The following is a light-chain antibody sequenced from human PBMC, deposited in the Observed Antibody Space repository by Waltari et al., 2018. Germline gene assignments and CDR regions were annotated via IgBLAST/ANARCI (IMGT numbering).Light chain of an antibody. Sequence: QSPATLSVSPGERATLSCRASQSVSSNLAWYQHKPGQAPRLLIYGASTRAIGIPARFSGSGSGTEFTLTISSLQSEDFAVYYCQHYNNWPPFTFGPGTKVDIK. CDR3: QHYNNWPPFT. CDR1: QSVSSN. J-gene: IGKJ3*01. V-gene: IGKV3-15*01. CDR2: GAS.